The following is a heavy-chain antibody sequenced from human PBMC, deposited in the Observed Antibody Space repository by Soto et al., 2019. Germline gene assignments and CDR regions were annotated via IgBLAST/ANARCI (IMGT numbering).Heavy chain of an antibody. V-gene: IGHV4-59*01. CDR2: ISYSGST. D-gene: IGHD2-15*01. CDR1: GGSMSSYY. CDR3: ARADPDASVGY. J-gene: IGHJ4*02. Sequence: SETLSLTCTVSGGSMSSYYWTWLRQSPGRGLEWIGYISYSGSTYYNPSLKSRVTISADTSKNQFSLRMNSMIAADTAVYYCARADPDASVGYWGQGTLVTAPQ.